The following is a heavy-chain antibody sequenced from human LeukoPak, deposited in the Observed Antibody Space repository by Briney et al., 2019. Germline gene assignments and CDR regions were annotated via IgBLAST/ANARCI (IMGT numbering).Heavy chain of an antibody. CDR3: VRELVVGHYYDSSGYYYHPYYFDY. CDR2: IKQDGSEK. CDR1: GFTFSSYW. V-gene: IGHV3-7*01. Sequence: GGSLRLSCAASGFTFSSYWMSWVRQAPGKGLEWVANIKQDGSEKYYVDSVKGRFTISRDNAKNSLYLQMNSLRAEDTAVYYCVRELVVGHYYDSSGYYYHPYYFDYWGQGTPVTVSS. J-gene: IGHJ4*02. D-gene: IGHD3-22*01.